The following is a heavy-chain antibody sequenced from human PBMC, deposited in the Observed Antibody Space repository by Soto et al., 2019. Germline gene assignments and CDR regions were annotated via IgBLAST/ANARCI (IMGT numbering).Heavy chain of an antibody. CDR3: ARGRMVRGVSNPRNYYYYMDV. V-gene: IGHV1-3*01. CDR1: GYTFTSYA. J-gene: IGHJ6*03. Sequence: ASVKVSCKASGYTFTSYAMHWVRQAPGQRLEWMGWINAGNGNTKYSQKFQGRVTITRDTSASTAYMELSSLRSEDTAVYYCARGRMVRGVSNPRNYYYYMDVWGKGTMVTVSS. CDR2: INAGNGNT. D-gene: IGHD3-10*01.